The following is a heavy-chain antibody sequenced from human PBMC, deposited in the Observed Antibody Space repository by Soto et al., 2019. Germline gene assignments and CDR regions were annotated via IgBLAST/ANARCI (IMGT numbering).Heavy chain of an antibody. CDR2: IIPIFGTA. D-gene: IGHD6-13*01. V-gene: IGHV1-69*06. J-gene: IGHJ6*02. CDR1: GGTFSSYA. CDR3: AREGTGSSSWYYYYGMDV. Sequence: QVQLVQSGAEVKKPGSSVKVSCKASGGTFSSYAISWVRQAPGQGLEWMGGIIPIFGTANYAQKLQGRVTITAAKSTSTAYMELSSLRSEDTAVYYCAREGTGSSSWYYYYGMDVWGQGTTVTVSS.